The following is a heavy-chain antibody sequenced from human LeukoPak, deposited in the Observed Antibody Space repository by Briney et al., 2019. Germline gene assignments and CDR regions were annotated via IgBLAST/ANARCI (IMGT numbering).Heavy chain of an antibody. D-gene: IGHD6-13*01. Sequence: PGGSLRLSCAASGFTFSSYGMHWVRQAPGKGLEWVAVIWYDGSNKYYADSVKGRFTISRDNSKNTLYLQMNRLRAEDTAVYYCARDAVYSSSWQYYWGQGTLVTVSS. CDR1: GFTFSSYG. CDR2: IWYDGSNK. J-gene: IGHJ4*02. CDR3: ARDAVYSSSWQYY. V-gene: IGHV3-33*01.